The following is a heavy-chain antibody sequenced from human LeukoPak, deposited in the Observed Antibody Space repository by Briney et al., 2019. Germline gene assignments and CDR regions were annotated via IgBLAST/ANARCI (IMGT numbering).Heavy chain of an antibody. Sequence: GGSLRLSCAASGFTFSNAWMNWVRQAPGKGLEWVGRIKIKTDGETPDYAAPVKGRFTISRDDSKNTLYLQMNSLKIEDTAVYFCASHYYDVWGQGTMVTVSS. CDR3: ASHYYDV. J-gene: IGHJ3*01. CDR2: IKIKTDGETP. V-gene: IGHV3-15*01. D-gene: IGHD3-10*01. CDR1: GFTFSNAW.